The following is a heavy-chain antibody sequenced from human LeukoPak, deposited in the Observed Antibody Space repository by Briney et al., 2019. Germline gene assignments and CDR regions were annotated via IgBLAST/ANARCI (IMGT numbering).Heavy chain of an antibody. J-gene: IGHJ5*02. V-gene: IGHV1-3*01. CDR1: GYTFTSYA. CDR2: INAGNGNT. Sequence: GASVKVSCKASGYTFTSYAMHWVRQAPGQRLEWMGWINAGNGNTKYSQKFQGRVTITRDTSASTAYMELSSLRSEDTAVYYCARDAQAVAGLNWFDPWGQGTLVTVSS. D-gene: IGHD6-19*01. CDR3: ARDAQAVAGLNWFDP.